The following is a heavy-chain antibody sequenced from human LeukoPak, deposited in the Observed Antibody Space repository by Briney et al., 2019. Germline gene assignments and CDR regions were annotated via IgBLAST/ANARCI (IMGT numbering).Heavy chain of an antibody. CDR3: AGLGNYYDILTGYRHFDY. J-gene: IGHJ4*02. V-gene: IGHV4-4*02. CDR2: IYHSGST. D-gene: IGHD3-9*01. Sequence: SGTLSLTCAVSGGSISSSYWWSWIRQPPGKGLEWIGEIYHSGSTNYNLSLKSRVTISVDKSKNQFSLKLSSVTAADTAVYYCAGLGNYYDILTGYRHFDYWGQGTLVTVSS. CDR1: GGSISSSYW.